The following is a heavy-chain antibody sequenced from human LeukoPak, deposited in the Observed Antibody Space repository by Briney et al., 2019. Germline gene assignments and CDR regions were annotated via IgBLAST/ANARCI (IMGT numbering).Heavy chain of an antibody. CDR2: IWYDGSNK. CDR1: GFTFSSYG. V-gene: IGHV3-33*01. J-gene: IGHJ4*02. D-gene: IGHD5-12*01. Sequence: PGGSLRLSCAASGFTFSSYGMHWVRQAPGKGLEWVAVIWYDGSNKYYADSVKGRFTISRDNSKNTLCLQMNSLRAEDTAVYYCARSRLRFPLGYWGQGTLVTVSS. CDR3: ARSRLRFPLGY.